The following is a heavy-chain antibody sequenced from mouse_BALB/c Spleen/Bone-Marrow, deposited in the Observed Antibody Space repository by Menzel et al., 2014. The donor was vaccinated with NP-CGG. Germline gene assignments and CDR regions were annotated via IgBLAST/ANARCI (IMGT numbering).Heavy chain of an antibody. J-gene: IGHJ4*01. CDR2: ILPGSDST. CDR1: GYTFSSLW. V-gene: IGHV1-9*01. CDR3: ARFRSYTMDF. Sequence: VQLQQSGAELMKPGASVKISCRATGYTFSSLWIEWMKQRPGHGLEWIGEILPGSDSTNYHEKFKGKATFTADPSSETVYMQLSSLTSEDSAVYYCARFRSYTMDFWGQGTSVTVSS.